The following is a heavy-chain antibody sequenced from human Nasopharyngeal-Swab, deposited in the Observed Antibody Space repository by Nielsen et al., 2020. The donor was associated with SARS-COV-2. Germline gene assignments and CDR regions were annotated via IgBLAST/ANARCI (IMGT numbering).Heavy chain of an antibody. V-gene: IGHV4-39*01. Sequence: SETLSLTCTVSGGSISTTGYSWVWIRQPPGKGLEWIGTINYGVSPYYNPSLKSRVTISVDTSKRQVSLKVDSVTAADTAVYYCASLGRDQDYAFDIWGQGALVTVSS. CDR1: GGSISTTGYS. D-gene: IGHD7-27*01. J-gene: IGHJ3*02. CDR2: INYGVSP. CDR3: ASLGRDQDYAFDI.